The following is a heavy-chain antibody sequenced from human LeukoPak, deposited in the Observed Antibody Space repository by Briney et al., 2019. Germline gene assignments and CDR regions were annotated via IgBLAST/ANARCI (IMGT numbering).Heavy chain of an antibody. CDR2: LYTGGDT. V-gene: IGHV3-23*03. D-gene: IGHD3-10*01. J-gene: IGHJ4*02. CDR1: GFTFSSYA. Sequence: GGTLRLSCAASGFTFSSYAMSWVRQAPGKGLECVSFLYTGGDTYYADSVRGRFTISRDNSKNTLYLQMNSLRAEDTAVYYCARGPGSRGIFDYWGQGTLVTVSS. CDR3: ARGPGSRGIFDY.